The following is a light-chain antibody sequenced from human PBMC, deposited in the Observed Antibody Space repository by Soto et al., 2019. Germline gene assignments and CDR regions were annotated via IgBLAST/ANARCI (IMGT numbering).Light chain of an antibody. V-gene: IGLV2-14*01. Sequence: QSALTQPASVSGSPGQSITISCTGTSSDVGAYDYVCWYQQYPGRVPKLLIYEVTYRPSGISPRFSGSKSGNTASLTISGLQAEDEADYYCASYVRGNTVLFGGGTKLTVL. CDR1: SSDVGAYDY. J-gene: IGLJ3*02. CDR2: EVT. CDR3: ASYVRGNTVL.